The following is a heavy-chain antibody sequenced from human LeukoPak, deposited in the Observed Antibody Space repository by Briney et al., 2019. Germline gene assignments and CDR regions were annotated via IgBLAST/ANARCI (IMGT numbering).Heavy chain of an antibody. J-gene: IGHJ4*02. CDR3: AREPLEWLSTFDY. V-gene: IGHV4-59*01. CDR2: IYYSGST. D-gene: IGHD3-3*01. Sequence: SETLSLTCTVSGGSISSYYWSWIRQPPGKGLEWIGYIYYSGSTNYNPSLKSRVTISVDTSKNQFSLKLSSVTAADTAVYYCAREPLEWLSTFDYWGQGTLVTVSS. CDR1: GGSISSYY.